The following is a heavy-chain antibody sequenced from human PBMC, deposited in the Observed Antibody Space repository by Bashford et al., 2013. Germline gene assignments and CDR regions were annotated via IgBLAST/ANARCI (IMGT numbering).Heavy chain of an antibody. D-gene: IGHD6-19*01. CDR3: AKILGSRHSSGWYFDY. J-gene: IGHJ4*02. CDR1: GFTFSSYG. CDR2: SGSSGTT. Sequence: GGSLRLSCAASGFTFSSYGMSWVRQAPGKGLEWVSASGSSGTTYYGDSVKGRFTISRENSKNTLYLQMNSLRAEDTAVYYCAKILGSRHSSGWYFDYWGQGTLVTVSS. V-gene: IGHV3-23*01.